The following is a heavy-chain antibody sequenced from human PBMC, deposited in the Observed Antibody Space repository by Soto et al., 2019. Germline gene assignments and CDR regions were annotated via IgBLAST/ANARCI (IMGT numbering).Heavy chain of an antibody. V-gene: IGHV4-34*01. CDR1: SGSLSGYY. CDR3: ARAPKVSGSAQTRPDF. Sequence: LSLTCSLYSGSLSGYYWSWIRQPPGKGLEWIGEISPSGTTNYSPSLKSRVSISVDTSKNQFSLNLTSLTAADTAVYYCARAPKVSGSAQTRPDFWGQGSLVTVSS. D-gene: IGHD6-6*01. CDR2: ISPSGTT. J-gene: IGHJ4*02.